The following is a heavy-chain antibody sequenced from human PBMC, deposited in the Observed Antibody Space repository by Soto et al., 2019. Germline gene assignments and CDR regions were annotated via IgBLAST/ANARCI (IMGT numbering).Heavy chain of an antibody. Sequence: QVQLVQSGAEVKKPGASVKVSCKASGYTFTNYGISWVRQAPGQGLEWMGWINPYNGNTKSAQKLQGRGTLTTDTSTSTAYVELRSLRSDDTAVYYCARVAAAGLNDCWGQGTLVTVSS. D-gene: IGHD6-13*01. CDR1: GYTFTNYG. CDR3: ARVAAAGLNDC. V-gene: IGHV1-18*01. J-gene: IGHJ4*02. CDR2: INPYNGNT.